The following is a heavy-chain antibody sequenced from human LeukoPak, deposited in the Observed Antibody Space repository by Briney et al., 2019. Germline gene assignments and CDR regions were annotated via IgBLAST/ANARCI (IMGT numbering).Heavy chain of an antibody. CDR1: GGSISSGGYY. Sequence: SETLSLTCTVSGGSISSGGYYWSWIRQHPGKGLEWIGYIYYSGSTYYNPSLKSRVTISVDTSKNQFSLKLSSVTAADTAVYYCARGGDITGTPGYWGQGTLVTVSS. CDR2: IYYSGST. V-gene: IGHV4-31*03. J-gene: IGHJ4*02. CDR3: ARGGDITGTPGY. D-gene: IGHD1-7*01.